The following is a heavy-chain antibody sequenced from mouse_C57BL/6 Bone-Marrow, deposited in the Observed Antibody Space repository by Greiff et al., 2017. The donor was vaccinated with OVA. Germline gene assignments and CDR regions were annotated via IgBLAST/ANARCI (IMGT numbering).Heavy chain of an antibody. CDR1: GYTFTSYG. V-gene: IGHV1-81*01. D-gene: IGHD1-1*01. CDR3: ARMKYYGSLDY. Sequence: LVESGAELARPGASVKLSCKASGYTFTSYGISWVKQRTGQGLEWIGEIYPRSGNTYYNEKFKGKATLTADKSSSTAYMELRSLTSEDSAVYFCARMKYYGSLDYWGQGTTLTVSS. J-gene: IGHJ2*01. CDR2: IYPRSGNT.